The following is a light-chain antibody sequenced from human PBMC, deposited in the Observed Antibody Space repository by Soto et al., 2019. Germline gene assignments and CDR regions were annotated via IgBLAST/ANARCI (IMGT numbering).Light chain of an antibody. Sequence: EIVMTQSPATLSVSPGERATLSCRASQSISSNLAWYQQQPGQAPRLLIYGASTRATGIPATFSGSGSGTDFTLTISSLQSEDFAVYYCQQYNNWPFTFGPGTKVDIK. J-gene: IGKJ3*01. CDR2: GAS. V-gene: IGKV3-15*01. CDR1: QSISSN. CDR3: QQYNNWPFT.